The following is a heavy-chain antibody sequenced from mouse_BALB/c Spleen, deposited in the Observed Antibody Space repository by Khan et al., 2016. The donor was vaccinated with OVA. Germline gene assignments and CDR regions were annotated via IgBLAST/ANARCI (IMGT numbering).Heavy chain of an antibody. Sequence: QVQLKQSGPGLVAPSQSLSITCTISGFSLTTYGIHWVSQPPGKGLEWLVVIWRDGSTTYNSAPESRLSTSKDNSQSQVFLKLNRLQTSDTSISYCATHARTTHFDYWGQGTTLTVSS. V-gene: IGHV2-6-1*01. D-gene: IGHD1-1*01. CDR1: GFSLTTYG. CDR3: ATHARTTHFDY. CDR2: IWRDGST. J-gene: IGHJ2*01.